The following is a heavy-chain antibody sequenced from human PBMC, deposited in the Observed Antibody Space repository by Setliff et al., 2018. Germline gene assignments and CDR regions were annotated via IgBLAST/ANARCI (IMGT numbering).Heavy chain of an antibody. CDR3: ARDPHFDS. CDR2: IRYDGSNK. Sequence: LSLSCAASGFTFRSYGMHWVRQAPGKGLEWVAFIRYDGSNKYYADTVRGRFSISRDNAKNSLYLQMNSLRAEDTAVYSCARDPHFDSWGQGTLVTVSS. V-gene: IGHV3-30*02. J-gene: IGHJ4*02. CDR1: GFTFRSYG.